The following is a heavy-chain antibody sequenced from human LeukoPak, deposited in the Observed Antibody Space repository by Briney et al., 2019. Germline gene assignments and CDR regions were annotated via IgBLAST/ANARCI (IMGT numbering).Heavy chain of an antibody. CDR2: IYTSGST. CDR1: GGSISSYY. V-gene: IGHV4-4*07. Sequence: SETLSLTCTVSGGSISSYYWSWIRQPAGKGLEWIGRIYTSGSTNYNPSLKSRVTMSVDTSKNQFSLKLSSVTAADKAVYYCARVRCSSTSCYHYYYMDVWGKGTTVTVSS. CDR3: ARVRCSSTSCYHYYYMDV. J-gene: IGHJ6*03. D-gene: IGHD2-2*01.